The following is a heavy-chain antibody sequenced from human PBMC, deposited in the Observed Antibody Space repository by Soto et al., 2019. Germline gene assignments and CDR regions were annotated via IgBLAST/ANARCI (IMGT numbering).Heavy chain of an antibody. CDR3: ARDVGLMAVAGAYYYYGMDV. D-gene: IGHD6-19*01. Sequence: PSETLSLTCTVSGGSISSYYWSWIRQPPGKGLGWIGYIYYSGSTNYNPSLKSRVTISVDTSKNQFSLKLSSVTAADTAVYYCARDVGLMAVAGAYYYYGMDVWGQGTTVTVSS. J-gene: IGHJ6*02. V-gene: IGHV4-59*01. CDR2: IYYSGST. CDR1: GGSISSYY.